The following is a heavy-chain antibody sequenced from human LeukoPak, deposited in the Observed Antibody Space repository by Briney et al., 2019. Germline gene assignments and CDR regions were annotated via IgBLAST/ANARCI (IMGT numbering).Heavy chain of an antibody. CDR2: TSYDGSNK. D-gene: IGHD6-13*01. J-gene: IGHJ6*02. Sequence: PGGSLRLSCAASGFTFSIYAMHWVRQAPGKGLEWAAVTSYDGSNKYYADSVKGRFTISRDNSKNTLYLQMNSLRVEGTAVYYCARAPDVGVAAARKQGLYYGMDVWGQGTTVTVSS. CDR3: ARAPDVGVAAARKQGLYYGMDV. V-gene: IGHV3-30-3*01. CDR1: GFTFSIYA.